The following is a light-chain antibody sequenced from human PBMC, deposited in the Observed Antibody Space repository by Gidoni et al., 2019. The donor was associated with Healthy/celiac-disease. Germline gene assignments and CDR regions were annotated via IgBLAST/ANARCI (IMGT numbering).Light chain of an antibody. CDR2: EVS. J-gene: IGLJ2*01. CDR3: SSYTSSSSVV. V-gene: IGLV2-14*01. CDR1: SSDVGGYNY. Sequence: QSALTQPASVSGSPGQSITISCTGTSSDVGGYNYVSWYQQHPGKAPTPMIYEVSNRPSGVPDRFSGSKSGNTASLTISGLQAEDEADYYCSSYTSSSSVVFGGGTKLTVL.